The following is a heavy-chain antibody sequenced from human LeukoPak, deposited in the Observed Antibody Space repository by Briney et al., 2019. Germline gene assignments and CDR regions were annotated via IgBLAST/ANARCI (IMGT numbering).Heavy chain of an antibody. D-gene: IGHD5-18*01. CDR3: ARDYRQTAMVNYDGMDV. CDR2: ISYDGSSK. Sequence: GRSLRLSCAASGFPFSSYAMHWVRQAPGKGLEWVAVISYDGSSKYYADSVKGRFTISRDNSKNTLYLQMDSLRAEDTAVYYCARDYRQTAMVNYDGMDVWGQGTTVTVSS. V-gene: IGHV3-30-3*01. J-gene: IGHJ6*02. CDR1: GFPFSSYA.